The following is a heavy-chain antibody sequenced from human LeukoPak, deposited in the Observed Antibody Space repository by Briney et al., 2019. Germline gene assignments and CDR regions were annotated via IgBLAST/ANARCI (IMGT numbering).Heavy chain of an antibody. Sequence: SETLSLTCTVSGGSISSYYWTWIRQPAGKGLEWIGLIDAGGSTNYNPSLKSRVTMSLDTSKKQSSLRLTSVTAADTAVYYCAGGDIYSRSDHWGQGTLVTVFS. V-gene: IGHV4-4*07. CDR1: GGSISSYY. D-gene: IGHD2-21*01. CDR3: AGGDIYSRSDH. J-gene: IGHJ4*02. CDR2: IDAGGST.